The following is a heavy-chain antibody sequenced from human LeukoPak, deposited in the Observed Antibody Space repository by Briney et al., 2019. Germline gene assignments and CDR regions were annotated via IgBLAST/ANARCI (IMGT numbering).Heavy chain of an antibody. CDR3: AERTGSYSGY. D-gene: IGHD1-26*01. V-gene: IGHV3-23*01. Sequence: GGSLRLSCAASGFTFSSYAMSWVRQAPGKGLEWVSGISASGGSTYYADSVKGRFTISRDNSKNTLYLQMNSLRAEDTAVYYCAERTGSYSGYWGQGTLVAVSS. J-gene: IGHJ4*02. CDR1: GFTFSSYA. CDR2: ISASGGST.